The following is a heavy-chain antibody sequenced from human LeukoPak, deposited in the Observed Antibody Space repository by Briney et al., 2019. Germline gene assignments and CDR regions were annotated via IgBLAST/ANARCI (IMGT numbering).Heavy chain of an antibody. CDR3: ARPETTVVTGHAFDI. CDR2: ISSSSSYI. CDR1: GFTFSSYS. Sequence: PGGSLRLSCAASGFTFSSYSMNWVRQAPGKGLEWVSSISSSSSYIYYADSVKGRFTISRDNAKNSLYLQMNSLRAEDTAVYYCARPETTVVTGHAFDIWGPGTMVTVSS. J-gene: IGHJ3*02. D-gene: IGHD4-23*01. V-gene: IGHV3-21*01.